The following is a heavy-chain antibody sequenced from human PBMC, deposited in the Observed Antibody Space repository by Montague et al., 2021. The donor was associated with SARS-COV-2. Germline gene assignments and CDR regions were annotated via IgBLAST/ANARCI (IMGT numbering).Heavy chain of an antibody. CDR3: VREKAGGLRDVFDI. CDR2: ISHSGTT. CDR1: GFSIGSGDY. V-gene: IGHV4-38-2*02. J-gene: IGHJ3*02. Sequence: SETLSLTCTVSGFSIGSGDYWGWIRQPPGKGLEWIGSISHSGTTYYNPSLQRRLTMSIDTSTNQFSLRLTSVTAADTAVFFCVREKAGGLRDVFDIWGQGTTVTVSS.